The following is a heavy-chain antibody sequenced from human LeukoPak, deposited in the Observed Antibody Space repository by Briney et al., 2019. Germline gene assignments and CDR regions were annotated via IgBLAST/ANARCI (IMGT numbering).Heavy chain of an antibody. V-gene: IGHV3-30*18. Sequence: GGSLRLSCAASGFTFSSYGMHWVRQAPGKGLEWVAVISYDGSNKYYADSVKGRFTISRDNSKNTLYLQMNSLRAEDTAVYYCAKAARIAAAAPLDYWGQGTLVTVSS. CDR2: ISYDGSNK. CDR3: AKAARIAAAAPLDY. D-gene: IGHD6-13*01. CDR1: GFTFSSYG. J-gene: IGHJ4*02.